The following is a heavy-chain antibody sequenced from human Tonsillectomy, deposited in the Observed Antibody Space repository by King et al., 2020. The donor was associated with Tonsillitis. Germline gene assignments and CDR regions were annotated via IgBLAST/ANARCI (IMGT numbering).Heavy chain of an antibody. V-gene: IGHV3-15*01. J-gene: IGHJ6*02. D-gene: IGHD2-2*01. CDR1: GFTFSNAW. Sequence: VQLVESGGGLVKPGGSLRLSCAASGFTFSNAWMSWVRQAPGKGLEWVGRIKSKTDGGTTDYAAPVKGRFTISRDDSKNTLYLQMNSLKTEDTAVYSCTTDPQYQLLFPYYYYGMDVWGQGTTVTVSS. CDR2: IKSKTDGGTT. CDR3: TTDPQYQLLFPYYYYGMDV.